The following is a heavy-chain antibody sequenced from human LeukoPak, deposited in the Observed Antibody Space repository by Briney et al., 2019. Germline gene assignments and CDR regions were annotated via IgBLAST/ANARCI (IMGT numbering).Heavy chain of an antibody. CDR2: ISSDGGST. J-gene: IGHJ4*02. D-gene: IGHD3-16*01. CDR1: RFTFSSYA. Sequence: GGSLRLSCAASRFTFSSYAMHWVRQAPGKGLEYVSSISSDGGSTYYANSVKGGFTISRDNAKNSLYLQMNSLRAEDTAVYYCARAAYSYGPRGFDYWGQGILVTVSS. CDR3: ARAAYSYGPRGFDY. V-gene: IGHV3-64*01.